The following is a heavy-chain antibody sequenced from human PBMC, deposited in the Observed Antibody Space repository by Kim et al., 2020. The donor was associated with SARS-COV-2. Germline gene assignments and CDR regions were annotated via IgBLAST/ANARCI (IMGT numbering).Heavy chain of an antibody. Sequence: DRSITNYADSVKGRFTISRSNAKNTLYLQMNSLRAEDTAVYYGVRDSSATYWGQGTLVTVSS. V-gene: IGHV3-74*01. CDR2: DRSIT. J-gene: IGHJ4*02. CDR3: VRDSSATY.